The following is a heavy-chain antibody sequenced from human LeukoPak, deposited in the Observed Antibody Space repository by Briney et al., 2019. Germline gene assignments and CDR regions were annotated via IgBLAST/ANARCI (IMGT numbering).Heavy chain of an antibody. Sequence: PSETLSLTCTVSGGSISSYYWSWIRQPPGKGLEWIGYIYYSGSTNYNPSLKSRVTISVDTSKNQFSLKLSSVTAADTAVYYCARVLRYCSGGSCYSGHYWFDPWGQGTLVTVSS. CDR1: GGSISSYY. D-gene: IGHD2-15*01. CDR2: IYYSGST. CDR3: ARVLRYCSGGSCYSGHYWFDP. J-gene: IGHJ5*02. V-gene: IGHV4-59*08.